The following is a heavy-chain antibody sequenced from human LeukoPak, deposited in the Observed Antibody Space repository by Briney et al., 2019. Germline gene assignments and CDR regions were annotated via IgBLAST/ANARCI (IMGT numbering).Heavy chain of an antibody. CDR1: GFTLTNYP. J-gene: IGHJ4*02. D-gene: IGHD3-22*01. CDR2: MSARGGGS. CDR3: ATTSYYDSSGPPYFDY. V-gene: IGHV3-23*01. Sequence: GGSLRLSCAASGFTLTNYPMSWVRQAPGRGLEWVSSMSARGGGSYYADSVKGRFTISRDNSKNTLYLQMNSLRAEDTAVYYCATTSYYDSSGPPYFDYWGQGTLVTVSS.